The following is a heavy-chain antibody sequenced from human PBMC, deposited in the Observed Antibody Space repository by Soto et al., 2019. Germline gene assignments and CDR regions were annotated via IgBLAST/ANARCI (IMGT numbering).Heavy chain of an antibody. Sequence: QVQLGQSGAEVRKPGSSVRGSCKASGGTLNSYAFSWVRQAPGHGLEWMGGIIPVFSATHYAQSFEGRVTISAYESTKTVYLGFIILKSDDTAVYCCASRAVFGVIALTSNTWFDPWGPGTLVIFS. CDR1: GGTLNSYA. CDR2: IIPVFSAT. D-gene: IGHD3-3*01. V-gene: IGHV1-69*01. J-gene: IGHJ5*02. CDR3: ASRAVFGVIALTSNTWFDP.